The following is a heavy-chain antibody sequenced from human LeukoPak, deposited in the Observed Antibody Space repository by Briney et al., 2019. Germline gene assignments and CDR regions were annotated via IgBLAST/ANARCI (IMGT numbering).Heavy chain of an antibody. J-gene: IGHJ4*02. CDR1: GFTVSGYA. Sequence: PGGSLRLSCVASGFTVSGYAMNWVRQAPGKGLEWVAAISGSGGSTYYADSVKGRFTISRDNSKNTLYLQMNSLRAEDTAVYYCAKEAQWLVTYGGSYWGQGTLVTVSS. D-gene: IGHD6-19*01. V-gene: IGHV3-23*01. CDR2: ISGSGGST. CDR3: AKEAQWLVTYGGSY.